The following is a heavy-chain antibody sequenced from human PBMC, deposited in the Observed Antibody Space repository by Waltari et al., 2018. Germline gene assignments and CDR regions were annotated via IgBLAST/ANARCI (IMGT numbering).Heavy chain of an antibody. CDR3: AKDPREGQWLDINFDY. Sequence: EVQLLESGGGLVQPGGSLRLSCAASGFTFRSYAITWVRQASGKGLEWVSVVSGNGGSTYDAETVKGRFTISRDNSKNTLYLQMNSLRADDTAVYYCAKDPREGQWLDINFDYWGQGTLVTVSS. CDR1: GFTFRSYA. D-gene: IGHD6-19*01. CDR2: VSGNGGST. V-gene: IGHV3-23*01. J-gene: IGHJ4*02.